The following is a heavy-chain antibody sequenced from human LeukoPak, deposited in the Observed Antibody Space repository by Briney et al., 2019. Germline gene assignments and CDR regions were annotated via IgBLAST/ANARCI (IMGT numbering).Heavy chain of an antibody. D-gene: IGHD6-6*01. Sequence: GGSLRLSCAASGFTFSSYEMNWVRQAPGKGLDWVSYISSSGSTIYYADSVKGRFTISRDNAKNSLYLQMNSLRAEDTAVYYCARIRFSSSGMDVWGQGTTVTVSS. J-gene: IGHJ6*02. CDR3: ARIRFSSSGMDV. CDR1: GFTFSSYE. CDR2: ISSSGSTI. V-gene: IGHV3-48*03.